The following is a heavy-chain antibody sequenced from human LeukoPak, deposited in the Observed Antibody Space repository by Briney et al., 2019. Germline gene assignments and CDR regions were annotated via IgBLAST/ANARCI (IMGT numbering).Heavy chain of an antibody. Sequence: GGSLTLSCAASGFTFSSYSMNCVRQAPGKGLEWVSSISSSSSYIYYADSVKGRFTISRDNAKNSLYLQMNSLRAEDTAVYYCARVNSGRQTYDYVWGSYRHLGDDDAFDIWGQGTMVTVSS. CDR3: ARVNSGRQTYDYVWGSYRHLGDDDAFDI. D-gene: IGHD3-16*02. CDR2: ISSSSSYI. CDR1: GFTFSSYS. J-gene: IGHJ3*02. V-gene: IGHV3-21*01.